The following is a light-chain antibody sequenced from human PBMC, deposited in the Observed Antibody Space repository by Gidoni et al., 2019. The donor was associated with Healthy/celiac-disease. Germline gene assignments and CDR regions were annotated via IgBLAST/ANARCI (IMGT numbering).Light chain of an antibody. CDR2: WAS. V-gene: IGKV4-1*01. CDR3: QQYYSTPLT. CDR1: QRVLYSSNNRNY. Sequence: DIVMTQSTDSLAVSLGERATINCKSSQRVLYSSNNRNYLAWYQQTPGQPPKLLIYWASTRESGVPDRFSGSGSGTDFTLTISSLQAEDVAVYYCQQYYSTPLTFGQGTRLEIK. J-gene: IGKJ5*01.